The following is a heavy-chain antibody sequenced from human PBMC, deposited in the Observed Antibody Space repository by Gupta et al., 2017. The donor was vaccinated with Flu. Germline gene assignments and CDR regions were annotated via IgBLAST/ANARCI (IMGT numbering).Heavy chain of an antibody. CDR2: SSGSGGST. CDR1: GFYFSRYA. Sequence: EVQLLESGGGLVQPGGSLRLSCAASGFYFSRYAMSWVRQAPGKGLEWVSASSGSGGSTYDADSVKGRFTISRDNSKNTRYLQMNSLRAEDTAVYYCAKGPCSSTSCYPYYFDYWGQGTLVTVSS. CDR3: AKGPCSSTSCYPYYFDY. D-gene: IGHD2-2*01. V-gene: IGHV3-23*01. J-gene: IGHJ4*02.